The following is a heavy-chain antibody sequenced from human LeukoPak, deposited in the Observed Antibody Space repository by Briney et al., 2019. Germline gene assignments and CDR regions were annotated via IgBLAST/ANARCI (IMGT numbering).Heavy chain of an antibody. CDR2: ISSSSSYI. V-gene: IGHV3-21*01. Sequence: PGGPLRLFCAASGLTFSSYSMDWVRQAPGKGLEWVSSISSSSSYIYYADSVKGRFIISRDNAKNSLYLQMNSLRDEDTAVYYRVNSDEDYEYFDLWGRGTLVTVSS. D-gene: IGHD4-17*01. J-gene: IGHJ2*01. CDR3: VNSDEDYEYFDL. CDR1: GLTFSSYS.